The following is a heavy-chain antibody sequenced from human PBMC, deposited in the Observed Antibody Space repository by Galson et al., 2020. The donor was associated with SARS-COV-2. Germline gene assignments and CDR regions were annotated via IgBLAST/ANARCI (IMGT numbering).Heavy chain of an antibody. V-gene: IGHV3-23*01. CDR3: ARGGLFGELLVSFDY. Sequence: PGGSLRLSCVASGFTFRSYAMNWVRQAPGKGLEWVSVYSGSGGVTYYADSVRGRFTVSRDDSKNTLYLQMNSLRAEDTAVYYCARGGLFGELLVSFDYWGQGTLVTVSS. D-gene: IGHD3-10*01. CDR1: GFTFRSYA. CDR2: YSGSGGVT. J-gene: IGHJ4*02.